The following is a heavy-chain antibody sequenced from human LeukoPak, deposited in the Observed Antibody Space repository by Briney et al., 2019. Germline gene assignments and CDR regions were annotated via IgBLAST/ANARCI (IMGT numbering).Heavy chain of an antibody. J-gene: IGHJ4*02. V-gene: IGHV3-30*18. CDR2: ISYDGSNK. D-gene: IGHD3-10*01. CDR1: GFTFSSYG. Sequence: GGSLRLSCAASGFTFSSYGMHWFRQAPGKGLEWVAVISYDGSNKYYADSVKGRFTISRDNSKNTLYLQMNSLRAEDTAVYYCAKDRAPARITMVRGVKAHWGQGTLVTVSS. CDR3: AKDRAPARITMVRGVKAH.